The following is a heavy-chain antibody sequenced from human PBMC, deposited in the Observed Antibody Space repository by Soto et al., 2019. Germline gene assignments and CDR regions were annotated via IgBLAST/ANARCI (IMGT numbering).Heavy chain of an antibody. D-gene: IGHD4-4*01. CDR1: GGSFSGYY. J-gene: IGHJ4*02. CDR3: ARTTVTTEYYFDY. Sequence: SETLSLTCAVYGGSFSGYYWRWIRQPPGKGLEWIGEINHSGSTNYNPSLKSRVTISVDTSKNQLSLKLSSVTAADTAVYYCARTTVTTEYYFDYWGQGTLVTVSS. V-gene: IGHV4-34*01. CDR2: INHSGST.